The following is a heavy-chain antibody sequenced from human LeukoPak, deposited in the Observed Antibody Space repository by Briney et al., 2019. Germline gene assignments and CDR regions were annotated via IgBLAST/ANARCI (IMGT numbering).Heavy chain of an antibody. CDR3: AKEGALYGSGIDPY. CDR2: ISGSGGST. V-gene: IGHV3-23*01. D-gene: IGHD3-10*01. J-gene: IGHJ4*02. CDR1: GFTFSSYA. Sequence: GGSLRLSCAASGFTFSSYAMSWVREAPGKGLEWVSTISGSGGSTYFADSVKGRFTISRDNSKNTLYLRMNSLRAEDTAVYYCAKEGALYGSGIDPYWGQGTLVTVSS.